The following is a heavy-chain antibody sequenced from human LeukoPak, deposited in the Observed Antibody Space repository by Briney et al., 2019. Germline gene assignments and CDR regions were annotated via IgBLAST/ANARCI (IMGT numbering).Heavy chain of an antibody. CDR2: IRYDGSNK. Sequence: GGCLRLSCAASGFTFSSYGMHWVRQVPGKELEWVAFIRYDGSNKYYADSVKGRFTISRDNSKNTLYLQMNSLRAADMDVYDCAREQKCIAMIVVAIRGFDIWGQGTMVTVSS. V-gene: IGHV3-30*02. D-gene: IGHD3-22*01. J-gene: IGHJ3*02. CDR1: GFTFSSYG. CDR3: AREQKCIAMIVVAIRGFDI.